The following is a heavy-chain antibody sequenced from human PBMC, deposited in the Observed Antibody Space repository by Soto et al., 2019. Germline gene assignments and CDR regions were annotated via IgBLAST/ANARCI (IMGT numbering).Heavy chain of an antibody. J-gene: IGHJ4*02. Sequence: LRLSCEASGFTFSSYWMSWVRQAPGKGLDWVASIKKDGSEKYYVDSVKGRFTISRDNAQKSLYLHMNSLRAEDTAVYYCARSDETIFGVVIPFDYWGQGTLVTVSS. CDR3: ARSDETIFGVVIPFDY. CDR2: IKKDGSEK. CDR1: GFTFSSYW. D-gene: IGHD3-3*01. V-gene: IGHV3-7*01.